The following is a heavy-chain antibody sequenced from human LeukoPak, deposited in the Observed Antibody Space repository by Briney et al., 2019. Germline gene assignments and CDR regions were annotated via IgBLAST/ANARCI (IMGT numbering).Heavy chain of an antibody. CDR2: IWYDGSSK. V-gene: IGHV3-30*02. CDR1: GFTFSNYG. J-gene: IGHJ4*02. Sequence: GGSLRLSCAASGFTFSNYGMHWVRQAPGKGLEWVAFIWYDGSSKYYADSVKGRFTISRDNSKNTVYLQMNSLRAEDTAVYYCAKVLAVTSYGAKSVFDHWGQGTLVTVSS. D-gene: IGHD4-23*01. CDR3: AKVLAVTSYGAKSVFDH.